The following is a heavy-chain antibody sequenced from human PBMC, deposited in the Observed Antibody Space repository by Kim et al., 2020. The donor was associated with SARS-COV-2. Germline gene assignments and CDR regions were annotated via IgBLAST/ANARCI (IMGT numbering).Heavy chain of an antibody. D-gene: IGHD3-22*01. Sequence: GGSLRLSCVASGFTFSDYSMHWVRQAPGKGLEYVSGIRNNGGSTYYANSVKGKFTISRDNSKNTLYLQMGSLRAEDMAVYYCARGFLLLDAFDIWGHGT. CDR1: GFTFSDYS. CDR3: ARGFLLLDAFDI. V-gene: IGHV3-64*01. CDR2: IRNNGGST. J-gene: IGHJ3*02.